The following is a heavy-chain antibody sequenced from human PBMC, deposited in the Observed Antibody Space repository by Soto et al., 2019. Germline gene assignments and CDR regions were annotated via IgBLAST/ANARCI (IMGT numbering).Heavy chain of an antibody. Sequence: GASVKVSCKASGYTFTSYYMHWVRQAPGQGLEWMGIINPSGGSTSYAQKFQGRVTMTRDNSKNTLHLQMNSLRADDTAVYYCAKGLRFKYYSTSPIDYFDYWGHGTLVTVSS. V-gene: IGHV1-46*01. CDR2: INPSGGST. CDR3: AKGLRFKYYSTSPIDYFDY. CDR1: GYTFTSYY. J-gene: IGHJ4*01. D-gene: IGHD3-10*01.